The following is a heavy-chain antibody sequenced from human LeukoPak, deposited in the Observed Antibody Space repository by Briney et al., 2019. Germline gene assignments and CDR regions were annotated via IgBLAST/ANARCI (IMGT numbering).Heavy chain of an antibody. J-gene: IGHJ4*02. CDR3: ARDQYCYDSSGYLTFDY. Sequence: SETLSLTCTVSSGSTSSYYWSWIRQPAGKGLEWIGRIHTSGSTNYNPSLKSRVTMSVDTPKNQFSLKLSSVTAADTAVYYCARDQYCYDSSGYLTFDYWGQGTLVTVSS. V-gene: IGHV4-4*07. D-gene: IGHD3-22*01. CDR1: SGSTSSYY. CDR2: IHTSGST.